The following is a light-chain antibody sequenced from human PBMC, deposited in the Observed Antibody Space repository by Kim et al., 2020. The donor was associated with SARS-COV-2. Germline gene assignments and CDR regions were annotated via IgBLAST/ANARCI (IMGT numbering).Light chain of an antibody. J-gene: IGLJ3*02. V-gene: IGLV1-47*01. CDR1: GSNIGSNA. Sequence: QPVLTQPPSASGTPGQRITMSCSGSGSNIGSNAVYWYQQLPGTAPKLLIFRNDQRPSGVPERFSGSKSGTSASLAISGLRSVDEADYYCGTWDDSLSGVVFGGGTKLTVL. CDR3: GTWDDSLSGVV. CDR2: RND.